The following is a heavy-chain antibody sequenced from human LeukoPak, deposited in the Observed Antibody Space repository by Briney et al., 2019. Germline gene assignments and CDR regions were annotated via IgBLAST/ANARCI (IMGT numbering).Heavy chain of an antibody. CDR1: GFTFDDYA. J-gene: IGHJ6*02. Sequence: GRSLRLSCAASGFTFDDYAMHWVRQAPGKGLEWVSGISWNSGSIGYADSVKGRFTISRDNAKNSLYLQMNSLRAEDTALYYCAKDPGSWTRETPYGMDVWGQGTTVTVSS. V-gene: IGHV3-9*01. CDR2: ISWNSGSI. D-gene: IGHD3/OR15-3a*01. CDR3: AKDPGSWTRETPYGMDV.